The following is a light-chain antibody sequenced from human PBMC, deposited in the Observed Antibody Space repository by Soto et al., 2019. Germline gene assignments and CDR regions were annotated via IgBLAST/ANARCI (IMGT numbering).Light chain of an antibody. CDR1: QSLSSY. V-gene: IGKV3-15*01. CDR3: QQYNSWLWT. J-gene: IGKJ1*01. CDR2: GAS. Sequence: EIVLTQSPATVSLSPGERATLSCWASQSLSSYLAWYQQKPGQAPRLLIYGASTRATGIPARFSGSGSGTEFTLIISSLQSEDSAVYYCQQYNSWLWTFGQGTKV.